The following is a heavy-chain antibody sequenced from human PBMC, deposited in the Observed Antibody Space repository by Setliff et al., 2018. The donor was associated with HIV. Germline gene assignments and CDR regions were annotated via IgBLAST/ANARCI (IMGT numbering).Heavy chain of an antibody. D-gene: IGHD2-15*01. CDR2: INPNNGGT. Sequence: GASVKVSCKASGYTFTGYYMHWVRQAPGQGLEWMGWINPNNGGTNYAQKFQGRVTMTRDTSISTAYMELSRLRSDDTAVYYCALESSGGLYYFDFWGQGTLVTVSS. CDR1: GYTFTGYY. CDR3: ALESSGGLYYFDF. J-gene: IGHJ4*02. V-gene: IGHV1-2*02.